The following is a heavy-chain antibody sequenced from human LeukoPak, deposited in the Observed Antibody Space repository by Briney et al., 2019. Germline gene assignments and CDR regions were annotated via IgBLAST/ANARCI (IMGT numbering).Heavy chain of an antibody. D-gene: IGHD3-3*01. J-gene: IGHJ4*02. CDR1: GFTVSSNY. Sequence: GGSLRLSCAASGFTVSSNYMSWVRQAPGKGLEWVSVIYSGGSTYYADSVKGRFTISRDNSKNTLYLQMNSLRAEDTAVYYCARPNFWSGYNHDYWGQGTLVTVSS. V-gene: IGHV3-53*01. CDR2: IYSGGST. CDR3: ARPNFWSGYNHDY.